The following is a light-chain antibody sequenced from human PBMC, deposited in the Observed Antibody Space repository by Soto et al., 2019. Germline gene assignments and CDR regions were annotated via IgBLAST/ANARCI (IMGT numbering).Light chain of an antibody. J-gene: IGKJ1*01. V-gene: IGKV1-39*01. Sequence: DFQMTQSPSSLSASVGDRVTITCRASQHIARYLNWYQQKPGKAPKFLIFAASTLQSGVPSRFSGSGSGTEFTLTIDSLQPEDFATYFCQQSFSAPWTFGQGAKVEVK. CDR2: AAS. CDR3: QQSFSAPWT. CDR1: QHIARY.